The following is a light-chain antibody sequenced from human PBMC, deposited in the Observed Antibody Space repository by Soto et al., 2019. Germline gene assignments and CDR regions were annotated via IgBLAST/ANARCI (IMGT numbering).Light chain of an antibody. CDR3: QSFDSSLSAVV. V-gene: IGLV1-40*01. J-gene: IGLJ2*01. Sequence: QAVVTQPPSVSGAPGQRVTISCTGSSSSIGAGYDVHWYQQFPGAAPKLLISGNTNRPSGVPDRFSGSKSGTSASLAITGLQAEDEADYYCQSFDSSLSAVVFGGGTKVTVL. CDR1: SSSIGAGYD. CDR2: GNT.